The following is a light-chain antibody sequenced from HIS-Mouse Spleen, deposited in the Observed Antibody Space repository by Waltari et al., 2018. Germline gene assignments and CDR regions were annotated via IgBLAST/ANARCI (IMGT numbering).Light chain of an antibody. Sequence: AIQLIHSPSSLSASVGHRLTITCRATQGISIAVAWYQQKPGKAPTLLIYEASSLESRVPSRFSGGRSGTDFTLTISSLQPEEFSTYYCQQFNSYPRTFGQGTKLEIK. J-gene: IGKJ2*01. CDR3: QQFNSYPRT. V-gene: IGKV1-13*02. CDR2: EAS. CDR1: QGISIA.